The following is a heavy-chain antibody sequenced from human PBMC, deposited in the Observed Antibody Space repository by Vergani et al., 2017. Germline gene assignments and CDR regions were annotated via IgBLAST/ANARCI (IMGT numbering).Heavy chain of an antibody. J-gene: IGHJ4*02. CDR3: ARGQGRYYDSSGYYLLGY. CDR2: INAGNGNT. D-gene: IGHD3-22*01. CDR1: GYTFTSYA. V-gene: IGHV1-3*01. Sequence: QVQLVQSGAEVKKPGASVKVSCKASGYTFTSYAMHWVRQAPGQRLEWMGWINAGNGNTKYSQKFQGRVTITRDTSASTAYMELSSLRSEDTAVYYCARGQGRYYDSSGYYLLGYWGQGTLATVSS.